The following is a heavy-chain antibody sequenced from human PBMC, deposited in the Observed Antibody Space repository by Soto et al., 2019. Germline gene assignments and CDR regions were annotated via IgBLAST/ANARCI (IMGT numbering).Heavy chain of an antibody. CDR3: SLLWFGELKYYSYYGMDV. CDR2: IYYSGST. Sequence: SENLSLTCTVSGGSISSSSYSWGWIRKPPGKGLEWIGSIYYSGSTYYNPSLKSRVTISVDTSKNQFSLKLSSVTAADTAVYYCSLLWFGELKYYSYYGMDVWGQGATVT. CDR1: GGSISSSSYS. J-gene: IGHJ6*02. V-gene: IGHV4-39*01. D-gene: IGHD3-10*01.